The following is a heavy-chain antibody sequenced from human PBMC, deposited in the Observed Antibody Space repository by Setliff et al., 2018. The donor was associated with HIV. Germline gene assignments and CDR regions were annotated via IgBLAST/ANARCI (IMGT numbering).Heavy chain of an antibody. CDR1: GFTFSTYG. CDR3: ARDRVESLWFGDLNYMDV. Sequence: GGSLRLSCAASGFTFSTYGMHWVRQAPGKGLEWVALIWYDGSDKYYADSVKGRFTIYRDNSKNTLYLQMNSLRAEDTAVYYCARDRVESLWFGDLNYMDVWGKGTTVTAP. CDR2: IWYDGSDK. V-gene: IGHV3-33*01. J-gene: IGHJ6*03. D-gene: IGHD3-10*01.